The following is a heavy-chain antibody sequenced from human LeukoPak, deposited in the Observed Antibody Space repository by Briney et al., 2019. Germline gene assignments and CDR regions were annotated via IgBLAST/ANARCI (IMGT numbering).Heavy chain of an antibody. D-gene: IGHD5-18*01. Sequence: GGSLRLSCAASGFTFSSHSMNWVRQAPGKGLEWVSYISSTSSTIYYADSVKGRFTISRDNAKNSLYLQMNSLRAEDTAVYYCARWDCGYSYGCRDYWGQGTLVTVSS. CDR1: GFTFSSHS. CDR3: ARWDCGYSYGCRDY. V-gene: IGHV3-48*01. CDR2: ISSTSSTI. J-gene: IGHJ4*02.